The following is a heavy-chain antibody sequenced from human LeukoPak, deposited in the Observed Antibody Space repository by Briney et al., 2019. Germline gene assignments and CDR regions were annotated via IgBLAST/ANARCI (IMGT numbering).Heavy chain of an antibody. CDR2: ISGSGGST. D-gene: IGHD2-2*01. CDR3: ANLGGYCSSTSCSTPFDY. Sequence: GGSLRLSCAASGSTVSSNYMSWVRQAPGKGLEWVSVISGSGGSTYYADSVKGRFTISRDNSKNTLYLQMNSLRAEDTAVYYCANLGGYCSSTSCSTPFDYWGQGTLVTVSS. V-gene: IGHV3-23*01. CDR1: GSTVSSNY. J-gene: IGHJ4*02.